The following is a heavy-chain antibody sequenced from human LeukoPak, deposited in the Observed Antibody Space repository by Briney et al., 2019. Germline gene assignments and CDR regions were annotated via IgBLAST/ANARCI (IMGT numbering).Heavy chain of an antibody. CDR3: ARDLVGYYSPSYYFDY. D-gene: IGHD3-3*01. CDR2: IKQDGSEK. CDR1: GFTFSSYW. V-gene: IGHV3-7*01. J-gene: IGHJ4*02. Sequence: GGSLRLSCAASGFTFSSYWMSWVRQAPGKGLEWVANIKQDGSEKYYVDSVKGRFTISRDNAKNSLCLQMNSLRAEDTAVYYCARDLVGYYSPSYYFDYWGQGTLVTVSS.